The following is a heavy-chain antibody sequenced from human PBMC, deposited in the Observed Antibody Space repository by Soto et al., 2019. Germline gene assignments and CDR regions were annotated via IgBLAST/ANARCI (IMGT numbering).Heavy chain of an antibody. V-gene: IGHV4-31*03. J-gene: IGHJ4*02. CDR1: GGSISTAYYY. CDR2: IYYIGET. CDR3: ASLTKDLDS. Sequence: QVQLQESGPGLVKPSQTLSLTCTVSGGSISTAYYYWSWIRQHPGKGLEWIGYIYYIGETNYNPSLKSRVSMSVDTSKNQFSLRLNSVTAADTAVYYCASLTKDLDSWGPGTLVTVSS. D-gene: IGHD3-9*01.